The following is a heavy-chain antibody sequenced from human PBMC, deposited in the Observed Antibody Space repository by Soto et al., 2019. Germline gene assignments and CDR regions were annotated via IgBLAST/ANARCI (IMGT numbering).Heavy chain of an antibody. CDR1: GFTFSNYG. D-gene: IGHD2-15*01. CDR2: ISYDGSNK. J-gene: IGHJ4*02. CDR3: ARGLYCSGGSCYLSYFDY. Sequence: QVQLVESGGGVVQPGRSLRLSCAASGFTFSNYGMHWVRQAPGKGLEWVALISYDGSNKFYADSVKGRFTLSRDISENKLYLQMNNLRPEDTAVYYCARGLYCSGGSCYLSYFDYWGQGTLVTVSA. V-gene: IGHV3-30*03.